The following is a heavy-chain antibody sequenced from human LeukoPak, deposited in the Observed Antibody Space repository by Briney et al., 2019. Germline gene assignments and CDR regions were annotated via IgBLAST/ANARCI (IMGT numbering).Heavy chain of an antibody. J-gene: IGHJ4*02. D-gene: IGHD6-13*01. CDR2: IYYSGST. V-gene: IGHV4-59*01. Sequence: SETLSLTCTVSGGSISSYYWSWIQQPPGKGLEWIGYIYYSGSTNYNPSLKSRVTISVDTSKNQFSLKLSSVTAADTAVYYCARGPDGCGSSCSLDYWGQGTLVTVSS. CDR1: GGSISSYY. CDR3: ARGPDGCGSSCSLDY.